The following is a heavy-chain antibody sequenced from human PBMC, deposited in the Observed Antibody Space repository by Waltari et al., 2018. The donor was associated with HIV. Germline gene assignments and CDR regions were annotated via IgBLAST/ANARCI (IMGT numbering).Heavy chain of an antibody. CDR3: AREWGAAGNEGVGDY. D-gene: IGHD6-13*01. J-gene: IGHJ4*02. Sequence: ASVKVSCKASGYTFTGYYMHWVRQAPGQGLEWMGWINPNSGGTNYAQKFQGRVTMTRDTSISTAYMELSRLRSDDTAVYYCAREWGAAGNEGVGDYWGQGTLVTVSS. CDR1: GYTFTGYY. V-gene: IGHV1-2*02. CDR2: INPNSGGT.